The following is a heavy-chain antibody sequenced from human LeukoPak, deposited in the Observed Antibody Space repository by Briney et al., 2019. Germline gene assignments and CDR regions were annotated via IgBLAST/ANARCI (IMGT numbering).Heavy chain of an antibody. CDR1: GCTFSSYG. D-gene: IGHD3-22*01. CDR2: IVPIFGTA. CDR3: ARVLDYYDSSGYSYYYYYYMHV. J-gene: IGHJ6*03. V-gene: IGHV1-69*01. Sequence: GASVKVSCKASGCTFSSYGISWVRQAPGQGLEWMGGIVPIFGTANYAQKFQGRVTITADESTSTAYMELSSLRSEDTAVYSCARVLDYYDSSGYSYYYYYYMHVWGKGTTVTVSS.